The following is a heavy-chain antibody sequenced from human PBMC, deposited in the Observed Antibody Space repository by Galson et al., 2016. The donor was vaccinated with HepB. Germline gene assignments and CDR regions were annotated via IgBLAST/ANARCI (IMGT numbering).Heavy chain of an antibody. V-gene: IGHV4-59*01. Sequence: ETLSLTCTVSGGSISDYYWSWIRQPPGKGLEWIGYFYYSGSTNYNPSLKSRATISVDTSENQFSLKLSSVTAADTAVYYCARGGTARIQLWLTYWGQGTLVTVSS. CDR1: GGSISDYY. CDR2: FYYSGST. J-gene: IGHJ4*02. CDR3: ARGGTARIQLWLTY. D-gene: IGHD5-18*01.